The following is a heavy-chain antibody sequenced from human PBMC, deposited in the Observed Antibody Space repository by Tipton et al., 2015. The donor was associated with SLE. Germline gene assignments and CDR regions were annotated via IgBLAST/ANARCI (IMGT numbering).Heavy chain of an antibody. Sequence: TLSLTCAVYGGSFSGNYWIWIRQPPGKGLEWIGEINHSGGTNYNPSLKSRVTISVDTSKNQFSLKLSSVTAADTAVYYCATLLRFLEWLPRGYFDYWGQGTLVTVSS. CDR2: INHSGGT. D-gene: IGHD3-3*01. V-gene: IGHV4-34*01. CDR3: ATLLRFLEWLPRGYFDY. CDR1: GGSFSGNY. J-gene: IGHJ4*02.